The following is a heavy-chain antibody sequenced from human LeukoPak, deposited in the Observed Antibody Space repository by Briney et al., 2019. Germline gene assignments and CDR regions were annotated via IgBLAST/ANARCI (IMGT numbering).Heavy chain of an antibody. J-gene: IGHJ4*02. CDR1: GGSFSGYY. CDR3: ARAYTAMAEFDY. Sequence: SETLSLTCAVYGGSFSGYYWSWIRQPPGKGLEWIGEINHSGSTNYNPSLKSRVTISVDTSKNQFSLKLSSVIAADTAVYYCARAYTAMAEFDYWGQGTLVTVSS. D-gene: IGHD5-18*01. CDR2: INHSGST. V-gene: IGHV4-34*01.